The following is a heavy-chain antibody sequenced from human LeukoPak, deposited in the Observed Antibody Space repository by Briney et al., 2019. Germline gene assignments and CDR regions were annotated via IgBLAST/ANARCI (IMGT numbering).Heavy chain of an antibody. CDR2: SDPEDVKT. J-gene: IGHJ4*02. CDR1: GYSLTELA. CDR3: ATFQAYANSGHLRPYFDY. D-gene: IGHD3-22*01. V-gene: IGHV1-24*01. Sequence: ASVKVSCKISGYSLTELAIHWVRQAPGKGLEWMGGSDPEDVKTSFAEKFQGRVTFTEDTSTDTAFMELSRLRSDDTAVYYCATFQAYANSGHLRPYFDYWGQGALVTVSS.